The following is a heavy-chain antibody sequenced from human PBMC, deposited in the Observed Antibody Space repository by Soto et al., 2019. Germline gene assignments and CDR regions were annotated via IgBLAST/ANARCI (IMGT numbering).Heavy chain of an antibody. CDR3: ARDDHIVVVPTSLGAMDV. CDR2: IYHSGST. J-gene: IGHJ6*02. D-gene: IGHD2-2*01. CDR1: GGSISSNKW. V-gene: IGHV4-4*02. Sequence: PSETLYLTCAVYGGSISSNKWLSWVRQPPGKGLEWIGEIYHSGSTNYNPSLKSRVTISLDESKNQFSLKLTSVTAADSAVYYCARDDHIVVVPTSLGAMDVWGQGTTVTVSS.